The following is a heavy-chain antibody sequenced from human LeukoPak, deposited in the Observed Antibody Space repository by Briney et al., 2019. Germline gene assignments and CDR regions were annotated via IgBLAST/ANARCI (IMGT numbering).Heavy chain of an antibody. CDR1: GFTVSSNY. Sequence: GASLRLSCAASGFTVSSNYMSWVRQAPGKGLEWVSVIYSGGSTYYADSVKGRFTISRDHSKNTLYLQMNSLRAEDTAVYYCARLRAWGAFDIWGQGTMVTVSS. CDR2: IYSGGST. CDR3: ARLRAWGAFDI. J-gene: IGHJ3*02. D-gene: IGHD4-17*01. V-gene: IGHV3-66*02.